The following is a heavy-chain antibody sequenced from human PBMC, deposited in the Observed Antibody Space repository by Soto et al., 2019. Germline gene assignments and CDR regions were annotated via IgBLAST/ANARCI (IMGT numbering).Heavy chain of an antibody. D-gene: IGHD6-6*01. CDR2: ISYDGSNE. V-gene: IGHV3-30*18. CDR1: GFTFSSYA. Sequence: PGGSLRLSCAASGFTFSSYAMHWVRQAPGKGLEWVAIISYDGSNEDYADSVKGRLTISRDNSKNTLYVQMDSLRAEGTAVYYCAKAGSPLPYYYHSGMDVWGQGTTVTVSS. CDR3: AKAGSPLPYYYHSGMDV. J-gene: IGHJ6*02.